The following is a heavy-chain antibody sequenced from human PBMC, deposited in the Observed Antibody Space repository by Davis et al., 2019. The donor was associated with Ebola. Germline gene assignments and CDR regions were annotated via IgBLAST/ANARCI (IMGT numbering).Heavy chain of an antibody. J-gene: IGHJ6*02. D-gene: IGHD4-17*01. V-gene: IGHV1-69*13. Sequence: SVKVSCKASGGTFSSYAISWVRQAPGQGLEWMGGIIPIFGTANYAQKFQGRVTITADESTSTAYMELSSLRSEDTAVYYCARGRMTTVSYYYGMDVWGQGTTVTVSS. CDR1: GGTFSSYA. CDR2: IIPIFGTA. CDR3: ARGRMTTVSYYYGMDV.